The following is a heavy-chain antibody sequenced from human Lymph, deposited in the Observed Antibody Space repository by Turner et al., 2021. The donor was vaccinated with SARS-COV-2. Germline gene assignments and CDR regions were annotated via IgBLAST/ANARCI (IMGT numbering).Heavy chain of an antibody. Sequence: QVQLVQSGAEVQKPGSSVKVSCKASGGTFSTYVISWVRQAPGQGLEWMVGIIPILGRANYAQKFQGRVTITADKSTSTAYMELSSLRSEDTAVYHCARRHSGNYDAFDIWGQGTMVTVSS. CDR2: IIPILGRA. V-gene: IGHV1-69*10. J-gene: IGHJ3*02. CDR1: GGTFSTYV. D-gene: IGHD1-26*01. CDR3: ARRHSGNYDAFDI.